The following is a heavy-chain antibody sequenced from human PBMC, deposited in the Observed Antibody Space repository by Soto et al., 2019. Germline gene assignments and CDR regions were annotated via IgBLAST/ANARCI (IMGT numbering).Heavy chain of an antibody. Sequence: EVQLVESGGGLVQPGGPLRPSFEPSGFTFIAGGRHWSAQAPGKGLVWVSRINGDGSGTSYADFVKGRFTISRDDAKNTLFLQMNGLRAEDTAVYYCARGIFGSGTANDYWGQGTLVTVSS. J-gene: IGHJ4*02. CDR2: INGDGSGT. V-gene: IGHV3-74*01. D-gene: IGHD3-10*01. CDR1: GFTFIAGG. CDR3: ARGIFGSGTANDY.